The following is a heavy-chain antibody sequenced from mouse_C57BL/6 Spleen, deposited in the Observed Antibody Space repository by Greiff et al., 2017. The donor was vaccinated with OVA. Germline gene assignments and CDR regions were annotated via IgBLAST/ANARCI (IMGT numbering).Heavy chain of an antibody. CDR1: GYTFTGYW. V-gene: IGHV1-9*01. Sequence: VQLQESGAELMKPGASVKLSCKATGYTFTGYWIEWVKQRPGHGLEWIGEILPGSGSTNYNEKFKGKATFTADTSSNTAYMQLSSLTPEDSAIYYCARSIDYYGSRDYYAMDYWGQGTSVTVSS. J-gene: IGHJ4*01. CDR2: ILPGSGST. D-gene: IGHD1-1*01. CDR3: ARSIDYYGSRDYYAMDY.